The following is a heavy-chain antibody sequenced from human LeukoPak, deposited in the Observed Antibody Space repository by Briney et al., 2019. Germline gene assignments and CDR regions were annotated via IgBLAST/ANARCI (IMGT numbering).Heavy chain of an antibody. CDR1: GGSISGYY. V-gene: IGHV4-59*01. CDR2: MYYSGST. D-gene: IGHD3-3*01. J-gene: IGHJ5*02. Sequence: PSETLSLTCSVSGGSISGYYWSWIRQPPGKGLEWIGDMYYSGSTNYNPSLKSRVTISVDTSKKLISLKLNSVTAADTAVYYCARGTVFGVATNWFDPWGQGTLVTVSS. CDR3: ARGTVFGVATNWFDP.